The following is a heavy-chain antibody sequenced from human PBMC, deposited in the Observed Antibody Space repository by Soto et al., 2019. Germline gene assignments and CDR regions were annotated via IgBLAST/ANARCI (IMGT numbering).Heavy chain of an antibody. CDR1: FYTFPSYV. CDR2: ISAYNGNT. D-gene: IGHD3-22*01. Sequence: ACSEISCKASFYTFPSYVMSWVLQAPGQGLEWMGWISAYNGNTNYAQKLQGRVTMTTDTSTSTAYMELRSLRSDDTAVYYCARMIRTASGFDYWGQGTLVTVSS. CDR3: ARMIRTASGFDY. V-gene: IGHV1-18*04. J-gene: IGHJ4*02.